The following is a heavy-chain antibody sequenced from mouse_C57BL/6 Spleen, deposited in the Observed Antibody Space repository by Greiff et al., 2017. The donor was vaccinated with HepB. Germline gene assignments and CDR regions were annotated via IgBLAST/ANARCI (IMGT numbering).Heavy chain of an antibody. CDR1: GYTFTSYW. D-gene: IGHD4-1*02. CDR3: ARFQLSYFAMDY. V-gene: IGHV1-55*01. CDR2: IYPGSGST. Sequence: VQLQQPGAELVKPGASVKMSCKASGYTFTSYWITWVKQRPGQGLEWIGDIYPGSGSTNYNEKFKSKATLTVDTSSSTAYMQLSSLTSEDSAVYYCARFQLSYFAMDYWGQGTSVTVSS. J-gene: IGHJ4*01.